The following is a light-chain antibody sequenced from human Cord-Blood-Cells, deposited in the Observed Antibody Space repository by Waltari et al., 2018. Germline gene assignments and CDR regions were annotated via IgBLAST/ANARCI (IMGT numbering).Light chain of an antibody. Sequence: QSAMTQPASASGSPGPSITIPCPGTSTDDGAYNNVSCSQQHPGKAPKLMIYDVSNRPSGVSNRFSGSKSGNTASLTISGLQAEDEADYYCSSYTSSSTLDVVFGGGTKLTVL. CDR3: SSYTSSSTLDVV. CDR1: STDDGAYNN. CDR2: DVS. V-gene: IGLV2-14*01. J-gene: IGLJ2*01.